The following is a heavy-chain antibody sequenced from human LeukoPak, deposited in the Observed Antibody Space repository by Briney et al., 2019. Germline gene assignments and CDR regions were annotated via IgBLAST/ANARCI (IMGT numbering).Heavy chain of an antibody. D-gene: IGHD6-19*01. CDR1: GFTVSSNY. Sequence: GGSLRLSCAASGFTVSSNYMNWVRQAPGKGLEWVSVIYTGGSAYYADSVKGRFTISRDNSKNMLYLQMNSLRAEDTAVYYCARAHSSSDYFDCWGQGILVIVSS. CDR3: ARAHSSSDYFDC. J-gene: IGHJ4*02. CDR2: IYTGGSA. V-gene: IGHV3-53*01.